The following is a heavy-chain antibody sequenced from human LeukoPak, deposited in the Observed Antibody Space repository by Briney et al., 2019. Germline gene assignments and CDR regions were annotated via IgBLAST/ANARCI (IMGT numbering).Heavy chain of an antibody. D-gene: IGHD2-21*02. CDR1: GFPFSSYG. CDR3: AREMLRLNCGGDCYNDY. CDR2: IWYDGSNK. J-gene: IGHJ4*02. Sequence: PGGSLRLSCAASGFPFSSYGMHWVRQAPGKGLEWVALIWYDGSNKYYADSVKGRFTISRDNSNNTLYLQMNSLRAEDTAVYYCAREMLRLNCGGDCYNDYWGQGTLVTVSS. V-gene: IGHV3-33*01.